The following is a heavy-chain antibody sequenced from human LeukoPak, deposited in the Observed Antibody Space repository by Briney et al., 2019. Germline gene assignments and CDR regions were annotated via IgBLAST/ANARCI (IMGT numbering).Heavy chain of an antibody. CDR2: IRTTAEGAKYA. CDR3: AADQRYAFDY. D-gene: IGHD3-9*01. CDR1: GFGFTDYP. Sequence: GGALSLSCATSGFGFTDYPMNWVRQAPGKGLEWISNIRTTAEGAKYAYYADSVKGRVTISRDDGKNTLYLHMNSLRDDDTAVYYGAADQRYAFDYWGQGILVTVSS. J-gene: IGHJ4*02. V-gene: IGHV3-48*02.